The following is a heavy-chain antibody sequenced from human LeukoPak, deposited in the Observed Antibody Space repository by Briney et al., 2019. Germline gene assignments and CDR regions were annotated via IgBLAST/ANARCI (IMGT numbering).Heavy chain of an antibody. J-gene: IGHJ4*02. D-gene: IGHD3-10*01. Sequence: GSLRLSCAASGFTFSSYGMHWVRQAPGKGLEWVAVIWYDGSNKYYADSVKGRFTISRDNSKSTVSLQMNSLRAEDTAVYYCARPYYYGSGSYYPLDYWGQGTLVTVSS. CDR1: GFTFSSYG. CDR3: ARPYYYGSGSYYPLDY. V-gene: IGHV3-33*08. CDR2: IWYDGSNK.